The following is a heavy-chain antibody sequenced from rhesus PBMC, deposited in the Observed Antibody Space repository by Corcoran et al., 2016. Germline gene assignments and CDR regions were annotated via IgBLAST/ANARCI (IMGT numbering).Heavy chain of an antibody. Sequence: QVQLQESGPGLVKPSETLSLTCAVSGGSVSSSNWWSWIRKPPGKGLEWIGYISGSSGSTYYNPSLKSRVTISTGTSKNQFSLKLSSVTAADTAVYYCARDRRGYFLDYWGQGVLVTVSS. J-gene: IGHJ4*01. CDR1: GGSVSSSNW. D-gene: IGHD2-15*01. CDR3: ARDRRGYFLDY. V-gene: IGHV4-65*01. CDR2: ISGSSGST.